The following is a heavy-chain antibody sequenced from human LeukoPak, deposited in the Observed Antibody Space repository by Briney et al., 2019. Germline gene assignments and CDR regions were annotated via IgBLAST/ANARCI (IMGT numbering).Heavy chain of an antibody. CDR2: IYASGNT. Sequence: SETLSLTCTVSGGSISNNYGSWSRHPAGKGLEWIGRIYASGNTHYNPSLESRVTMSVDKSKSQFSLKLSSVTAAATAVFYCARVRSDGRYFDFWGLGTLVTVSS. D-gene: IGHD1-26*01. CDR3: ARVRSDGRYFDF. V-gene: IGHV4-4*07. J-gene: IGHJ4*02. CDR1: GGSISNNY.